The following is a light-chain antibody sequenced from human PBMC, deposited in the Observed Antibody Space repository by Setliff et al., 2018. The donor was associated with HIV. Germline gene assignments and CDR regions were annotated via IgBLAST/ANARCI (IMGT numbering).Light chain of an antibody. CDR3: SSYASTSYGSSGTDV. J-gene: IGLJ1*01. V-gene: IGLV2-18*02. Sequence: SVLAQPPSVSGSPGQSVTISCTGTSSDVGTYNRVAWYQQTPGTAPKLMIYEVNNRPSGVPDRFSGSSSGNTASLTISGLQAEDEADYYCSSYASTSYGSSGTDVFGTGTKVTVL. CDR1: SSDVGTYNR. CDR2: EVN.